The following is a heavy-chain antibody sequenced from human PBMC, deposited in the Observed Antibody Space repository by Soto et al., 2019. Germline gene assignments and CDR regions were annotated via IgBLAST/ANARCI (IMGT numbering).Heavy chain of an antibody. V-gene: IGHV5-51*01. CDR2: INPADSDI. Sequence: GEALKITWQGSGYSFTSNWIGWVRQMPGKGVELMGIINPADSDIKYSPSLQGQVTISAHKSIGTAYLQSSSLKASDTAMYYCARPQRDDGSRKIHXWGQVTLVTVPX. D-gene: IGHD3-10*01. CDR1: GYSFTSNW. J-gene: IGHJ4*02. CDR3: ARPQRDDGSRKIHX.